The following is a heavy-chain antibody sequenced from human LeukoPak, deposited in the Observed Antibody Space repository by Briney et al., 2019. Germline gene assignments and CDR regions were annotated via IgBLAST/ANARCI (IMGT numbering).Heavy chain of an antibody. CDR3: ARSRGIPDAFDM. D-gene: IGHD2-21*01. V-gene: IGHV3-21*04. CDR1: GFTFSSYS. CDR2: ISSSSSYI. J-gene: IGHJ3*02. Sequence: GGSLGLSCAASGFTFSSYSMNWVRQAPGKGLEWVSSISSSSSYIYYADSVKGRFTISRDNAKNSLYLQMNSLRAEDTAVYYCARSRGIPDAFDMWGLGTMVTVSS.